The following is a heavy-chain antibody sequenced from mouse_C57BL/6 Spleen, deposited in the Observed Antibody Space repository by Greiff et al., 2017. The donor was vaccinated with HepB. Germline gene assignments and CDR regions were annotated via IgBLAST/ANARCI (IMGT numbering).Heavy chain of an antibody. CDR3: ARRGCGSSYWYFDV. D-gene: IGHD1-1*01. V-gene: IGHV5-2*01. J-gene: IGHJ1*03. CDR1: EYEFPSHD. Sequence: EVNLVESGGGLVQPGESLKLSCESNEYEFPSHDMPWVRKTPEKRLELVAAINSDGGSTYYPDTMERRFIISRDNTKKTLYLQMSRLRSEDTALYYCARRGCGSSYWYFDVWGTGTTVTVSS. CDR2: INSDGGST.